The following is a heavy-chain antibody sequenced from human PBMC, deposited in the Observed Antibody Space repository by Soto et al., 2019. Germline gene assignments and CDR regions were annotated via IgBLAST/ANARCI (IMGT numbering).Heavy chain of an antibody. J-gene: IGHJ5*02. CDR1: GGTFSSYA. V-gene: IGHV1-69*01. CDR3: ARDTSTHTFGIGLTPPLEP. CDR2: IIPIFGTA. D-gene: IGHD3-16*01. Sequence: QVQLVQSGAEVKKPGSSVKVSCKASGGTFSSYAISLVRQAPGQGLEWMGGIIPIFGTANYAQKFQGRVTIPADESTSTAYMERSSLRSEDTAGYYCARDTSTHTFGIGLTPPLEPWGPGTLVTVSS.